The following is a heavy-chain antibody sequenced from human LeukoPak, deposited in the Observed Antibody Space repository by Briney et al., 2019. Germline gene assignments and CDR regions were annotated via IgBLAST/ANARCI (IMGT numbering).Heavy chain of an antibody. CDR2: INPSGGST. V-gene: IGHV1-46*01. J-gene: IGHJ4*02. CDR3: ARDGDYGGTFSGYYFDY. CDR1: GYTFTSYY. Sequence: VSVKVSCKASGYTFTSYYMHWVRQAPGQGLEWMGIINPSGGSTSYAQKFQGRVTMTRDTSTSTVYMELSSLRSEDTAVYYCARDGDYGGTFSGYYFDYWRQGTLVTVSS. D-gene: IGHD4-23*01.